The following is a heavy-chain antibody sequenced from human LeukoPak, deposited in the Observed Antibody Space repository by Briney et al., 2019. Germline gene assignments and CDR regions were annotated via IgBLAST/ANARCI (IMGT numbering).Heavy chain of an antibody. V-gene: IGHV3-23*01. CDR1: GFTFSSYG. CDR2: ISRSGGST. D-gene: IGHD6-6*01. CDR3: AKRGGLSSSSGWYYFDY. Sequence: GGSLRLSCAASGFTFSSYGMNWVRQDPGKGLEWVSSISRSGGSTLNADSEKGLFTISRDNSKNTLYLQMNSLRAEDTAVYYCAKRGGLSSSSGWYYFDYWGQGTLVTVSS. J-gene: IGHJ4*02.